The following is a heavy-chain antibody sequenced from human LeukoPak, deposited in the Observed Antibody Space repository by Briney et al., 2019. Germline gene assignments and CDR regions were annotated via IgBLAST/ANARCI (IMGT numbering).Heavy chain of an antibody. D-gene: IGHD3-10*01. J-gene: IGHJ4*02. V-gene: IGHV4-34*01. CDR1: GGSFSGYY. Sequence: SETLSLTCAVYGGSFSGYYWSWIRQPPGKGLEWIGEINHSGSTNYNPSLKSRVTISVDTSKNQFSLKLSSVTAADTAVYYCARVVYYGSGSYYNTIDYWGQGTLVTVSS. CDR2: INHSGST. CDR3: ARVVYYGSGSYYNTIDY.